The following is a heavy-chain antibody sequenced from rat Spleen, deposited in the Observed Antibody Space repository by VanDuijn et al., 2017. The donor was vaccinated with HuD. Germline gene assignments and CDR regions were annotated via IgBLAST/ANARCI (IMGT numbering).Heavy chain of an antibody. V-gene: IGHV5-17*01. CDR2: IIYDGSST. Sequence: EVQLVESGGGLVQPGRSLKLSCAASGFTFSDYAMAWVRQAPKKGLEWAATIIYDGSSTYYPDPMKGRFTISRGNSNSTLYLQMNSLRSEDTATYYCTRDMITEAPFDYWGQGVMVTVSS. CDR1: GFTFSDYA. J-gene: IGHJ2*01. CDR3: TRDMITEAPFDY. D-gene: IGHD1-11*01.